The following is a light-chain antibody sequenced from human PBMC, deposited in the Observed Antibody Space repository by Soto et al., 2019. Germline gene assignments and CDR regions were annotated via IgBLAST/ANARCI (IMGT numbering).Light chain of an antibody. CDR3: CSYAGSNSWV. Sequence: QSVLPQPPSASGSPGPLVTISCTGTSSDVGGYNYVSWYQQHPGKAPKLMIYEVSKRPSGVPFRFSASKSANTASLTVSGLQAEDEADYYCCSYAGSNSWVFGGGTKVTVL. CDR2: EVS. CDR1: SSDVGGYNY. J-gene: IGLJ3*02. V-gene: IGLV2-8*01.